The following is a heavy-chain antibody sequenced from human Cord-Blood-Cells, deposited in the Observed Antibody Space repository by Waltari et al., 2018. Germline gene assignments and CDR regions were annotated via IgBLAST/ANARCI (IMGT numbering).Heavy chain of an antibody. CDR2: INHSGST. V-gene: IGHV4-34*01. D-gene: IGHD2-2*01. CDR1: GGSFSGYY. Sequence: QVQLQQWGAGLLKPSETLSLTCAVYGGSFSGYYWSWIRQPPGKGLECIGEINHSGSTNYNPSLKSRVTISVDTSKNQFSLKLSSVTAADTAVYYCARGGGYCSSTSCFVKSYYYYGMDVWGQGTTVTVSS. CDR3: ARGGGYCSSTSCFVKSYYYYGMDV. J-gene: IGHJ6*02.